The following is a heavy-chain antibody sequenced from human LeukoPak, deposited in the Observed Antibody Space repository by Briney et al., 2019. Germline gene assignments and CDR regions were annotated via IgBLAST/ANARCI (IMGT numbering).Heavy chain of an antibody. CDR2: IYSGGST. Sequence: TGRSLRLSCAASGFTVSSNYMSWVRQAPGKGLEWVSVIYSGGSTYYADSVKGRLTISRDNSKNTLYLQMNSLRAEDTAVYYCARDSPSHLVGATGAFDIWGQGTMVTVSS. CDR1: GFTVSSNY. V-gene: IGHV3-53*01. D-gene: IGHD1-26*01. J-gene: IGHJ3*02. CDR3: ARDSPSHLVGATGAFDI.